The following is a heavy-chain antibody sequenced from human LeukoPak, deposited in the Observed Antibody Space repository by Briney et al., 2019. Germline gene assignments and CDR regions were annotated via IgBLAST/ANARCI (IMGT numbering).Heavy chain of an antibody. V-gene: IGHV3-23*01. CDR2: ISGSGGST. J-gene: IGHJ4*02. Sequence: GGSRRLSCAASGFTFSSYAMSWVRQAPGKGLEWVSAISGSGGSTYYADSVKGRFTISRDNSKNTLYLQMNSLRAEDTAVYYCAKAPSGWLLWYYFDYWGQGTLVTVSS. CDR3: AKAPSGWLLWYYFDY. D-gene: IGHD3-9*01. CDR1: GFTFSSYA.